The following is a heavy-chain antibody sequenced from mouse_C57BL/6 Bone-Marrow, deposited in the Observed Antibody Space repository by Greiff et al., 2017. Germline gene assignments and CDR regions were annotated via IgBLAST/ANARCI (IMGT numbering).Heavy chain of an antibody. CDR2: ISYSGST. D-gene: IGHD2-3*01. J-gene: IGHJ1*03. Sequence: EVKLEESGPGMVKPSPSLSLTCTVTDYSITSGYDWHWIRHFPGNKLEWMGYISYSGSTNYNPSLKSRISITHDTSKNHFFLTLNSVTTEDTATYYCAREVYDGYYGDFDGWGTGTTVTVSS. CDR1: DYSITSGYD. V-gene: IGHV3-1*01. CDR3: AREVYDGYYGDFDG.